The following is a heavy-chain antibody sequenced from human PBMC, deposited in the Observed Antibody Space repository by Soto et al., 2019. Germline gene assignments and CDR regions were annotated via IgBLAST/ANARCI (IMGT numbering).Heavy chain of an antibody. J-gene: IGHJ5*02. CDR3: ARGLPIFGVVTPTLTYNWFDP. CDR2: INHSGST. Sequence: SETLSLTCAVYGGSFSGYYWSWIRQPPGKGLEWIGEINHSGSTNYNPSLKSRVTISVDTSKNQFSLKLSSVTAADTAVYYCARGLPIFGVVTPTLTYNWFDPWGQGTLVTVSS. CDR1: GGSFSGYY. D-gene: IGHD3-3*01. V-gene: IGHV4-34*01.